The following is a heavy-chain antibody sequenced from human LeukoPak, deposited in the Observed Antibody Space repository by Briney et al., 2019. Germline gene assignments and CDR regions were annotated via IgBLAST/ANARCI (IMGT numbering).Heavy chain of an antibody. D-gene: IGHD1-1*01. V-gene: IGHV3-33*01. Sequence: PPGGSLRLSCTAPGFTFSSYGMHWVRQAPGKGLEWVAIIWYDGSNTYYVDSVRGRFTISRDNSKNTLYLQVNSLRAEDTAMYYCARDLEIGSSSYYFDHWGQGTLVTVSS. CDR2: IWYDGSNT. CDR1: GFTFSSYG. J-gene: IGHJ4*02. CDR3: ARDLEIGSSSYYFDH.